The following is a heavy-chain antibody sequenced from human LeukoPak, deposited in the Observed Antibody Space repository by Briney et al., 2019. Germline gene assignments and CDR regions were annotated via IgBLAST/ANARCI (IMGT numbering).Heavy chain of an antibody. CDR3: AGGMLWFGELESNWFDP. J-gene: IGHJ5*02. D-gene: IGHD3-10*01. V-gene: IGHV1-69*04. Sequence: SVKVTCKASGGTFSSYAISWVRQAPGQGLEWMGRFIPILGIANYAQKFQGRVTITADKSTSTAYMELSSLRSEDTAVYYCAGGMLWFGELESNWFDPWGQGTLVTVSS. CDR2: FIPILGIA. CDR1: GGTFSSYA.